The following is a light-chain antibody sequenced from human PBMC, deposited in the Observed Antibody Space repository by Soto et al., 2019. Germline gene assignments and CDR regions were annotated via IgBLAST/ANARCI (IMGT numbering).Light chain of an antibody. CDR3: SSYTSISTLYV. J-gene: IGLJ1*01. Sequence: QSVLTQPASVSGSPVQSITISCTVTNSDVGGYNYVSWYQQHPGKAPELMIYEVSHRPSGVSNRFSGSKSDNTASLTISGLQAEDEADYYCSSYTSISTLYVFGTGTKVTVL. V-gene: IGLV2-14*01. CDR1: NSDVGGYNY. CDR2: EVS.